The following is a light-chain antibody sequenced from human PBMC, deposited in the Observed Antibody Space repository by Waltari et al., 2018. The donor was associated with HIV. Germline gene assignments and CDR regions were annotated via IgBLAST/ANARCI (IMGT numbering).Light chain of an antibody. CDR2: WAS. CDR3: QQYYSTPRT. V-gene: IGKV4-1*01. J-gene: IGKJ2*01. Sequence: DIVMTQSPDSLAVSLGERVTINCRSSQSVLYNSNNKNYLAWYQQKPGQPPKLLIYWASTREAGVPDRFSGSGSGTDFTLTISSLQAEDVAVYYCQQYYSTPRTFGQGTMLEIK. CDR1: QSVLYNSNNKNY.